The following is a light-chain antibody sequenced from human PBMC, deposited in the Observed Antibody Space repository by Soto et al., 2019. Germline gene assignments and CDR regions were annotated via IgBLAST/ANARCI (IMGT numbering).Light chain of an antibody. J-gene: IGKJ1*01. Sequence: EIVMTQSPATLSVPPGERATLSCRASQSVSSNLAWYQQKPGQPPRLLIYSASGRATGIPDRFSGSGSGTDSTLTISSLEPEDSAVYYCQQYGSAPRTFGQGTKVDIK. V-gene: IGKV3-20*01. CDR1: QSVSSN. CDR2: SAS. CDR3: QQYGSAPRT.